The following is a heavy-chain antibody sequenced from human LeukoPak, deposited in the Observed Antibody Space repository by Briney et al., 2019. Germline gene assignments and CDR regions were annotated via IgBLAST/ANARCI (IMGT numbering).Heavy chain of an antibody. V-gene: IGHV4-39*01. J-gene: IGHJ4*02. CDR1: GYSMATTSYY. Sequence: PSETLSLTCSVSGYSMATTSYYWSWIRQPPGKDLEWIGNIFPNGRTNYNPSLKSRVSISVHTSRSQFSLQLTSATAADTAVYYCARSIHSFGSYYFDSWGQGPLVIVSS. D-gene: IGHD5-18*01. CDR2: IFPNGRT. CDR3: ARSIHSFGSYYFDS.